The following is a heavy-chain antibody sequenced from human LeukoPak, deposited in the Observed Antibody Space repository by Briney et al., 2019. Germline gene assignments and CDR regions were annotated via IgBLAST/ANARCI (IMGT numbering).Heavy chain of an antibody. J-gene: IGHJ4*02. V-gene: IGHV1-46*01. CDR1: GGTFSSYA. D-gene: IGHD3-22*01. Sequence: ASVKVPCKASGGTFSSYAISWVRQAPGQGLEWMGIINPSGGSTSYAQKFQGRVTMTRDTSTSTVYMELSSLRSEDTAVYYCARGKTYYYDSSGYSHWGQGTLVTVSS. CDR3: ARGKTYYYDSSGYSH. CDR2: INPSGGST.